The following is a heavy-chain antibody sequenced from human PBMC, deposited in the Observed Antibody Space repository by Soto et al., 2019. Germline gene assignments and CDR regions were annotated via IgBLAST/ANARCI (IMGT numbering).Heavy chain of an antibody. CDR1: GGSISSYY. CDR2: IYYSGST. CDR3: ARHGDYGDYYFDY. Sequence: PSETLSLTCTVYGGSISSYYWSWIRQPPGKGLEWIGYIYYSGSTNYNPSLKSRVTISVDTSKNQFSLKLSSVTAADTAVYYCARHGDYGDYYFDYWGQGTLVTVSS. D-gene: IGHD4-17*01. V-gene: IGHV4-59*08. J-gene: IGHJ4*02.